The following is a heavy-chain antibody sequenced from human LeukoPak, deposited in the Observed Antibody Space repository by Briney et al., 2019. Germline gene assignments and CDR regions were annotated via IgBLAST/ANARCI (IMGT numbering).Heavy chain of an antibody. CDR1: GYTFTSYG. CDR3: ARPESNGIAAAGNDY. J-gene: IGHJ4*02. D-gene: IGHD6-13*01. V-gene: IGHV1-69*13. CDR2: IIPIFGTA. Sequence: SVKVSCKASGYTFTSYGISWVRQAPGQGLEWMGGIIPIFGTANYAQKFQGRVTITADESTSTAYMELSSLRSEDTAVYYCARPESNGIAAAGNDYWGQGTLVTVSS.